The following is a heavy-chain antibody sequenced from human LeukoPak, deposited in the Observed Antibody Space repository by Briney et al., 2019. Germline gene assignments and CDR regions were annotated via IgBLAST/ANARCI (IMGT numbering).Heavy chain of an antibody. J-gene: IGHJ1*01. CDR3: ARGRLYYSSGSSVH. V-gene: IGHV1-46*01. D-gene: IGHD6-19*01. CDR2: INPSGGST. Sequence: IINPSGGSTSYAHKFQGRVTMTRHTSTSTVYMELSSLRSEDTAVSYCARGRLYYSSGSSVHWGQGTLVTVSS.